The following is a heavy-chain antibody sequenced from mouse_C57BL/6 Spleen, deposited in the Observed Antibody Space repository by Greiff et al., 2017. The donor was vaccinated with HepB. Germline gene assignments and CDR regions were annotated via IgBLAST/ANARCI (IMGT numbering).Heavy chain of an antibody. Sequence: QVQLQQSGAELVKPGASVKLSCKASGYTFTSYWMHWVKQRPGQGLEWIGMIHPNSGSTNYNEKFKSKATLTVDKSSSTAYMQLSSLISEDSAVYYCARDDYDGGYFDYWGQGTTLTVSS. V-gene: IGHV1-64*01. D-gene: IGHD2-4*01. CDR3: ARDDYDGGYFDY. CDR2: IHPNSGST. CDR1: GYTFTSYW. J-gene: IGHJ2*01.